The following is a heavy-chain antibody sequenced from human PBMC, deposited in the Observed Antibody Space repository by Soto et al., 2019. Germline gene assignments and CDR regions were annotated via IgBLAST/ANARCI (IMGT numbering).Heavy chain of an antibody. CDR1: GFTFQNYH. V-gene: IGHV1-46*02. D-gene: IGHD3-16*01. CDR3: AKDLWGSWTVDY. Sequence: QVQLVQSGAEVKEPGASVKVSCKASGFTFQNYHMHWVRQAPGQGLEWMGIIHPSGDTTTDAQNFQGRLAMTRDTSTSTAYMELSSLTSEDTAVYYCAKDLWGSWTVDYWGQGTLITVSS. J-gene: IGHJ4*02. CDR2: IHPSGDTT.